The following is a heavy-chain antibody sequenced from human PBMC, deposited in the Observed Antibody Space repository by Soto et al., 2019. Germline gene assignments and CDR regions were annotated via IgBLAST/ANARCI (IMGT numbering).Heavy chain of an antibody. D-gene: IGHD5-18*01. CDR3: ARDRIPRSSTKNWFDP. V-gene: IGHV1-18*01. CDR1: GYTFTSYG. CDR2: ISAYNGNT. Sequence: ASVKVSCKASGYTFTSYGISWVRQAPGQGLEWMGWISAYNGNTNYAQKLQGRVTMTTDTSTSTAYMELRSLRSDDTAVYYCARDRIPRSSTKNWFDPWGQGTLVTVSS. J-gene: IGHJ5*02.